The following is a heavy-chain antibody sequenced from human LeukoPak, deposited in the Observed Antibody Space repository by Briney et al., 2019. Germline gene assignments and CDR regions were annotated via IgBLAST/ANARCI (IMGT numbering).Heavy chain of an antibody. Sequence: SETLSLTCTVSGGSISSSSYYWGWIRQPPGKRLEWIGSIYYSGSTYYNPSLKSRVTISVDTSKNQFSLKLSSVTAADTAVYYCARDRITMIVVVGAFDYWGQGTLVTVSS. CDR2: IYYSGST. D-gene: IGHD3-22*01. CDR3: ARDRITMIVVVGAFDY. J-gene: IGHJ4*02. V-gene: IGHV4-39*07. CDR1: GGSISSSSYY.